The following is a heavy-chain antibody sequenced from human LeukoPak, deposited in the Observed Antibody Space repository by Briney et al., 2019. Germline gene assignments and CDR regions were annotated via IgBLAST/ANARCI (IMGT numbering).Heavy chain of an antibody. Sequence: GGSLRLSCAASGFTVSSNYMSWVRQAPGKGLEWVANIQQDGSDKNYVDSVKGRFTISRDNAKNSVYLQMNSLRVEDTAVYYCARDHVGGKYYYMDVWGKGTTVTVSS. CDR2: IQQDGSDK. V-gene: IGHV3-7*01. CDR3: ARDHVGGKYYYMDV. CDR1: GFTVSSNY. D-gene: IGHD3-16*01. J-gene: IGHJ6*03.